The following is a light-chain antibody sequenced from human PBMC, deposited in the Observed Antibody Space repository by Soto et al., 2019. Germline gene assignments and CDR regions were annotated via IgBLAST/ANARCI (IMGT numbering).Light chain of an antibody. Sequence: QSVLTQPASVSGSPGQSITISCTGTSSDVGGYNYVSWYLQHPGKAPKLMIYDVSDRPSGVSNRFSGSKSGNTASLTISGLQAEDEADYYCSSYTSGFYVFGTGTKVTVL. CDR3: SSYTSGFYV. J-gene: IGLJ1*01. CDR1: SSDVGGYNY. V-gene: IGLV2-14*01. CDR2: DVS.